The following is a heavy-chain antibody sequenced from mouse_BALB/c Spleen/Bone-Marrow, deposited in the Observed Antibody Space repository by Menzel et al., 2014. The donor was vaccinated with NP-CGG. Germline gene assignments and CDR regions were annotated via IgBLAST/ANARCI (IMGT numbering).Heavy chain of an antibody. D-gene: IGHD1-1*01. CDR1: GFDFSRYW. Sequence: EVQEVESGGGLVQPGGSLNLSCAASGFDFSRYWMSWVRQAPGKGLEWIGEINPESNTINYSPSLKDKFIISRDNAKNTLYLQMNKVRSEDTALYYCARLVYYGGFAYWGQGTLVTVSA. V-gene: IGHV4-1*02. CDR3: ARLVYYGGFAY. CDR2: INPESNTI. J-gene: IGHJ3*01.